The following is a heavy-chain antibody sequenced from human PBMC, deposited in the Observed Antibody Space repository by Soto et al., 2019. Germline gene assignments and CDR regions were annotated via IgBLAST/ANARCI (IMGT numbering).Heavy chain of an antibody. Sequence: GSLRLSCAAAGFAFSSYAMSWVRQAPGRGLEWVSPIIGSGGSTFYADSVKGRFTISRDNSKNMLYLQMNSLRVEDTAVYYRALHVVVVTSAIHNYFNYWGQGTLVTVSS. V-gene: IGHV3-23*01. CDR1: GFAFSSYA. CDR2: IIGSGGST. D-gene: IGHD2-21*02. J-gene: IGHJ4*02. CDR3: ALHVVVVTSAIHNYFNY.